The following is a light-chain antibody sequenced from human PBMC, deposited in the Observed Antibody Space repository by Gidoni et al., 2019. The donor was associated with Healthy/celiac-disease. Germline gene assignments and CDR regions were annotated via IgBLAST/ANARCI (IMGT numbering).Light chain of an antibody. CDR3: QQSYSTPQT. Sequence: DLQMTQSPSSLSASVGDRVTITCRASQSSSSYLNWYQQKPGKAPKLLIYAASSLQSGVPSRFSGSGSGTDFTLTISSLQPEDFATYYCQQSYSTPQTFGQGTKVEIK. CDR2: AAS. V-gene: IGKV1-39*01. CDR1: QSSSSY. J-gene: IGKJ1*01.